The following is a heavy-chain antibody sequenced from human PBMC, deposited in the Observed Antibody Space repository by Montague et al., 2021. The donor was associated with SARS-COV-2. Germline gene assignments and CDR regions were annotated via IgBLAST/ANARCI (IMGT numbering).Heavy chain of an antibody. D-gene: IGHD1-26*01. J-gene: IGHJ4*02. CDR2: ISSSSSYL. CDR3: ASDRGELHSADY. CDR1: GFTFSSYR. V-gene: IGHV3-21*01. Sequence: SLRLSCAASGFTFSSYRMNWVRQAPWEGLEWVSSISSSSSYLYYADSVMGRFTISRDNAKNSLYLKMNSLRAEHTAVYYCASDRGELHSADYWGQGNLVTVSS.